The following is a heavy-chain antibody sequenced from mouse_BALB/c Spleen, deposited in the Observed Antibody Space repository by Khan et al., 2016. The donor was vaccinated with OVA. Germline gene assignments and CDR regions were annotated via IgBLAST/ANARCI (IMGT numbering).Heavy chain of an antibody. Sequence: QIQLVQSGAELARPGASVKMSCKASGYTFTSYTIHWIKKRPGQGLEWIGYINPIYGYPNYNQKFKDKATLTTDKSSTTAYLQLSSLTSDDSAVYNCVRDGAYHRNDGWFAYWGQGTLVTVSA. CDR3: VRDGAYHRNDGWFAY. CDR2: INPIYGYP. V-gene: IGHV1-4*01. CDR1: GYTFTSYT. D-gene: IGHD2-14*01. J-gene: IGHJ3*01.